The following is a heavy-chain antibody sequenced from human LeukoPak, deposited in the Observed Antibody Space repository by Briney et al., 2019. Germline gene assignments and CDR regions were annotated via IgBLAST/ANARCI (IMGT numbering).Heavy chain of an antibody. CDR2: IYGGGST. J-gene: IGHJ4*02. Sequence: PGGSRSLSCAASGFTVSTSYMNWVRQAPGKGLEWVSVIYGGGSTYYADSVRGRFTISRDNSKNTLYLQMNSLRAEDTAVYFCARGYSSGWPDFWGRGTQVTVSS. CDR3: ARGYSSGWPDF. V-gene: IGHV3-53*01. CDR1: GFTVSTSY. D-gene: IGHD6-25*01.